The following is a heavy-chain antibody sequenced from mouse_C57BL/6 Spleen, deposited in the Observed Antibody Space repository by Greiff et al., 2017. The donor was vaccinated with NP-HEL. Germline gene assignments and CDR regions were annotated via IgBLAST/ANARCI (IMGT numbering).Heavy chain of an antibody. V-gene: IGHV5-4*03. CDR1: GFTFSSYA. Sequence: EVQGVESGGGLVKPGGSLKLSCAASGFTFSSYAMSWVRQTPEKRLEWVATISDGGSYTYYPDNVKGRFTISRDNAKNNLYLQMSHLKSEDTAMYYCARRYQLRDYAMDYWGQGTSVTVSS. CDR3: ARRYQLRDYAMDY. CDR2: ISDGGSYT. J-gene: IGHJ4*01. D-gene: IGHD1-1*01.